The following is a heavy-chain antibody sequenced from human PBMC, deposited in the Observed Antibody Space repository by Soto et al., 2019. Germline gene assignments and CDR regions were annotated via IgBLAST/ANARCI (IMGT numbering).Heavy chain of an antibody. Sequence: GGSLRLSCAASGFTFSSYSMNWVRQAPGKGLEWVSSISSSSSYIYYADSVKGRFTISRDNAKNSLYLQMNSLRAEDTAVYYCARDREDSRIQLWFSTGMDVWGQGTTVTVSS. V-gene: IGHV3-21*01. CDR3: ARDREDSRIQLWFSTGMDV. CDR2: ISSSSSYI. J-gene: IGHJ6*02. CDR1: GFTFSSYS. D-gene: IGHD5-18*01.